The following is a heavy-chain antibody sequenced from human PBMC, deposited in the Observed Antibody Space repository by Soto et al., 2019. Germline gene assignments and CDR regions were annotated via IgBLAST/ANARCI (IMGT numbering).Heavy chain of an antibody. V-gene: IGHV4-59*01. CDR3: ARAGELAEDLDV. CDR2: IYNSGST. CDR1: GGSISSYY. Sequence: SETLSLTCTVSGGSISSYYWSWIRQPPGKGLEGIGYIYNSGSTNYNPSLKRRVTISIDTSKNQFSLKLSSVTAADSAVYFCARAGELAEDLDVPARGTSVPVSS. D-gene: IGHD3-16*01. J-gene: IGHJ6*02.